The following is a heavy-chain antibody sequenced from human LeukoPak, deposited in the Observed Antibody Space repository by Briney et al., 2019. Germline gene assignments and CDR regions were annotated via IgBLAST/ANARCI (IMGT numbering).Heavy chain of an antibody. V-gene: IGHV3-53*01. J-gene: IGHJ4*02. CDR2: IYSGGST. CDR1: GITVRSNY. D-gene: IGHD6-19*01. Sequence: GGSLRLSCAASGITVRSNYMSWVRQAPGKGLEWVSVIYSGGSTYYADSVKGRFTISRDNSKNTLYLQMNSLRAEDTAVYYCARDVTSGWSDYWGQGTLVTVSS. CDR3: ARDVTSGWSDY.